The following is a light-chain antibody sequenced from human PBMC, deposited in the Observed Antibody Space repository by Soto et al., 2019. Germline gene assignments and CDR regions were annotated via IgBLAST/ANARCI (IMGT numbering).Light chain of an antibody. J-gene: IGKJ1*01. CDR3: QQYNYWPWT. Sequence: RVMTQSPATLSVSPWERATLSCRASQSISSNLAWHQQKPGQAPRLLIYGASTRATGIPARFSGSGSGTEFTLTISSLQSEDFAVYYCQQYNYWPWTFGQGTKVDNK. CDR2: GAS. CDR1: QSISSN. V-gene: IGKV3-15*01.